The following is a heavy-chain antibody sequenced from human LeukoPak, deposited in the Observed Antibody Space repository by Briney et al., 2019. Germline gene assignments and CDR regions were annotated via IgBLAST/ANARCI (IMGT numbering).Heavy chain of an antibody. CDR1: GGSISSYY. J-gene: IGHJ6*03. D-gene: IGHD1-26*01. V-gene: IGHV4-4*07. CDR2: IYTSGRT. CDR3: AGDLDRSFLGRYYSYYYMDV. Sequence: SXTLSLTCTGSGGSISSYYWSWVGQPAGKGLEWIGRIYTSGRTNYNTSLKRGVTMSVKTSKNQFTVKRSEMTAADTAVYYCAGDLDRSFLGRYYSYYYMDVWGKGTTVTVSS.